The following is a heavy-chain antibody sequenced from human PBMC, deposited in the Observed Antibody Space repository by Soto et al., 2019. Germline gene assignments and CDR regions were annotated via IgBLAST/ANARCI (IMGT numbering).Heavy chain of an antibody. CDR1: GGTFNSYG. J-gene: IGHJ4*02. CDR3: ARENGVAVATILYYFDY. CDR2: IIPLYGTV. D-gene: IGHD5-12*01. Sequence: QAHLAQSGAEVKKPGSSVTVSCKASGGTFNSYGISWVRQAPGQGLDWMGVIIPLYGTVNYAQKFQGRLTITADDFTSTVYMELSRLRYEDTAVYYCARENGVAVATILYYFDYWGPGTLVTVSS. V-gene: IGHV1-69*01.